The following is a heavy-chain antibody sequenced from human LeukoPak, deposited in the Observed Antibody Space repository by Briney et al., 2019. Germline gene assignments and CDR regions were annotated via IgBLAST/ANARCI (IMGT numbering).Heavy chain of an antibody. J-gene: IGHJ4*02. CDR1: GFTFSSYA. D-gene: IGHD3-3*01. CDR3: ATYDFWSGYGVGY. V-gene: IGHV3-23*01. CDR2: ISDSGGST. Sequence: GGSLRLSCAASGFTFSSYALSWVRQAPGKGLEWVSAISDSGGSTYYADSVKGRFTISGDNSKNTLYLQMNSLRAEDTAVYYCATYDFWSGYGVGYWGQGTLVTVSS.